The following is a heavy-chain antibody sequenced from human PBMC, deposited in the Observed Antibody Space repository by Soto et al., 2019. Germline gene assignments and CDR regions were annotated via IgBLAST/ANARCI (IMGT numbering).Heavy chain of an antibody. CDR3: ATTRRPTFGDYLDY. J-gene: IGHJ4*02. D-gene: IGHD3-10*01. V-gene: IGHV1-69*01. CDR2: IVPMNGSP. Sequence: QVQLVQSGAEVKTPGSSVKVSCKASGGMFYSSAINWVRQAPGQGLEWMGGIVPMNGSPKYAQGFQGRVTITADGSATTVYMDLSGLKSEDTALYYCATTRRPTFGDYLDYWGQGTLVTVSS. CDR1: GGMFYSSA.